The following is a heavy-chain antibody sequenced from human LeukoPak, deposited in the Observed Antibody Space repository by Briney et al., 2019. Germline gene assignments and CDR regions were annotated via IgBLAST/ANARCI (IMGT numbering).Heavy chain of an antibody. J-gene: IGHJ4*02. CDR1: GLSFSYYG. V-gene: IGHV3-30*18. Sequence: GGSLRLSCAASGLSFSYYGMHWARHAPGKGLECVSFISFDGSITYNADSVKGRLTISRDNSKNTVYLQMNRLRAEDTAVYFCAKDSSSRGWYFEHWGQGTLVTVSS. CDR3: AKDSSSRGWYFEH. CDR2: ISFDGSIT. D-gene: IGHD6-19*01.